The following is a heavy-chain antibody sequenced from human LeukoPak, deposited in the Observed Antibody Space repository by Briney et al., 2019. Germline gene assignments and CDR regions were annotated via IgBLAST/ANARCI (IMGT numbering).Heavy chain of an antibody. CDR1: GFTFSTYW. D-gene: IGHD1-1*01. CDR3: ATYRGYPVDY. CDR2: IKEDGSEK. V-gene: IGHV3-7*01. Sequence: GGSLRLSCAASGFTFSTYWMSWVRQAPGKGLEWVANIKEDGSEKYYGDSVKGRFTISRDNGKNTLYLQMNSLRAEDTAVYYCATYRGYPVDYWGQGTLVTVSS. J-gene: IGHJ4*02.